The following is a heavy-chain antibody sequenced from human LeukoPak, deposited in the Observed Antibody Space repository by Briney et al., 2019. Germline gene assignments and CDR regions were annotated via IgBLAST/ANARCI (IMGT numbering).Heavy chain of an antibody. CDR2: IYYSGSA. CDR1: GGSISSSRYY. V-gene: IGHV4-39*07. J-gene: IGHJ4*02. CDR3: AIRTVGDYGDYCFDY. Sequence: SETLSLTCTVSGGSISSSRYYWGWLRQPPGKGLEWIGNIYYSGSAYYNPSLKSRVTISVDTSKNQFSLKLSSVTAADTAVYYCAIRTVGDYGDYCFDYWGQGTLVTVSS. D-gene: IGHD4-17*01.